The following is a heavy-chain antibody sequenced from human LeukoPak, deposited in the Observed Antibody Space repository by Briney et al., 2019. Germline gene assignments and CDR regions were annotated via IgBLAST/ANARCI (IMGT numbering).Heavy chain of an antibody. J-gene: IGHJ6*02. CDR3: AISDSFYYYYGMDV. D-gene: IGHD2-21*02. V-gene: IGHV3-33*01. Sequence: GGSLRLSCAASGFTFSSYGMHWVRQAPGKGLEWVAVIWYDGSNKYYADSVKGRFTISRDNSKNTLYLQMNSLRAEDTAVYYCAISDSFYYYYGMDVWGQGTTVTVSS. CDR1: GFTFSSYG. CDR2: IWYDGSNK.